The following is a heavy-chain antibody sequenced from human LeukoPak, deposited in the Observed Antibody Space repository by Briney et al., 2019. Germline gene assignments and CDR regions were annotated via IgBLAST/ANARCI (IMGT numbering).Heavy chain of an antibody. D-gene: IGHD3-3*02. Sequence: SETLSLTCTVSGGSITSTNYYWGWIRQPPGKGLEWIGSIYYSGSTYYNPSLKSRVTISVDTSKNQFSLKLSSVTATDTAVYYCARHGRSISSWYSFDYWSQGTLVTVSS. CDR1: GGSITSTNYY. CDR2: IYYSGST. J-gene: IGHJ4*02. CDR3: ARHGRSISSWYSFDY. V-gene: IGHV4-39*01.